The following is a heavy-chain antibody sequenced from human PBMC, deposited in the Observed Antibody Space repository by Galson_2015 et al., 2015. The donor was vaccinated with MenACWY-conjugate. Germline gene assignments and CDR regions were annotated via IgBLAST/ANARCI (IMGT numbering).Heavy chain of an antibody. CDR1: GFTFSSYS. CDR3: ARGHIAAAYPPPFDY. J-gene: IGHJ4*02. D-gene: IGHD6-13*01. CDR2: ISSSSSTI. Sequence: SLRLSCAASGFTFSSYSMNWVRQAPGKGLEWVSYISSSSSTIYYADSVKGRFTISRDNAKNSLYLQMNSLRDEDTAVYYCARGHIAAAYPPPFDYWGQGTLVTVSS. V-gene: IGHV3-48*02.